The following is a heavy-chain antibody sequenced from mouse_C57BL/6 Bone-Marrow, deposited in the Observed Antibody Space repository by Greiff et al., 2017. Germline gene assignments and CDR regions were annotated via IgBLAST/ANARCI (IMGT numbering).Heavy chain of an antibody. CDR3: ARGDYAYEGAWFAY. Sequence: EVQLVESGGGLVKPGGSLKLSCAASGFTFSDYGMHWVRQAPEKGLKWVAYISSGSSTIYYNDTVKGRFTISRANAYNTLFLQMTSLRSEDTAMYYCARGDYAYEGAWFAYWGQGTLVTVSA. CDR2: ISSGSSTI. J-gene: IGHJ3*01. CDR1: GFTFSDYG. V-gene: IGHV5-17*01. D-gene: IGHD2-2*01.